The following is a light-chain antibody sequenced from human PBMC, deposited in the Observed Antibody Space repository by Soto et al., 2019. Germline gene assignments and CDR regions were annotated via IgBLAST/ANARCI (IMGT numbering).Light chain of an antibody. Sequence: EIVLTQSPATLSLSPGERATLSCRASQSVSSYLAWYQQKPGQAPRLLIYDASNRATGIPARFSGSGSGTDFTLPISSLEPEDFAVYYCQQRSNLLFTFGPGTKVDIK. CDR2: DAS. J-gene: IGKJ3*01. V-gene: IGKV3-11*01. CDR1: QSVSSY. CDR3: QQRSNLLFT.